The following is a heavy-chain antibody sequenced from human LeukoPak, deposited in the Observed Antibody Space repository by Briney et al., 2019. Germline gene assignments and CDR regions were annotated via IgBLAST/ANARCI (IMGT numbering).Heavy chain of an antibody. CDR2: IRYDGSNK. V-gene: IGHV3-30*02. CDR3: AKTGPSYCSGGSCYPYYFDY. Sequence: QPGGSLRLSCAASGFTFSSYGIHWVRQAPGKGLEWVAFIRYDGSNKYYADSVKGRFTISRDNSKNTLYLQMNSLRAEDTAVYYRAKTGPSYCSGGSCYPYYFDYWGQGTLVTVSS. CDR1: GFTFSSYG. J-gene: IGHJ4*02. D-gene: IGHD2-15*01.